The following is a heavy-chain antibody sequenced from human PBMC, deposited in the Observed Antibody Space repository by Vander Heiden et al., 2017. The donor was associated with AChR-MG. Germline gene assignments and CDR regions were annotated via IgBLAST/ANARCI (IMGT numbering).Heavy chain of an antibody. D-gene: IGHD6-25*01. CDR2: ISSSSSYI. V-gene: IGHV3-21*01. CDR1: GFTFSSYS. Sequence: EVQLVESGGGLVKPGGSLRLPCAPSGFTFSSYSMNWVRQAPGKGLEWVSSISSSSSYIYYADSVKGRFTISRDNAKNSLYLQMNSLRAEDTAVYYCARFTIARASGHWGQGTLVTVSS. J-gene: IGHJ4*02. CDR3: ARFTIARASGH.